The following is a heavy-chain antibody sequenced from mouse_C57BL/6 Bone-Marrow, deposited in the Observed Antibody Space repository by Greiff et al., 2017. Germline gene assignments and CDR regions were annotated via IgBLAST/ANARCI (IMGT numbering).Heavy chain of an antibody. CDR3: ARPNYYGSYYWYFDV. CDR1: DSEVFPIAY. CDR2: ILPSIGRT. V-gene: IGHV15-2*01. J-gene: IGHJ1*03. D-gene: IGHD1-1*01. Sequence: QVQLQQSGSELRSPGSSVKLSCKDFDSEVFPIAYMSWVRQKPGHGFEWIGGILPSIGRTIYGEKFEDKATLDADTLSNTAYLELNSLTSEDSAIYYCARPNYYGSYYWYFDVWGTGTTVTVSS.